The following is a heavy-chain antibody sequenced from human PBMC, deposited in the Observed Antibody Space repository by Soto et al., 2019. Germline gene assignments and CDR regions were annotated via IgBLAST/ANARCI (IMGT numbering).Heavy chain of an antibody. V-gene: IGHV3-53*05. CDR2: LYTGGTT. J-gene: IGHJ4*02. CDR3: AKDPPYSSSWQTKLNSEYYFDY. Sequence: GGSLRLSCAGFGFTVSTNYMSWVRQAPGKGLEWLSVLYTGGTTYYADSVKGRFTISRDNSKNTLYLQMNSLRAEDTAVYYCAKDPPYSSSWQTKLNSEYYFDYWGQGTLVTVSS. CDR1: GFTVSTNY. D-gene: IGHD6-13*01.